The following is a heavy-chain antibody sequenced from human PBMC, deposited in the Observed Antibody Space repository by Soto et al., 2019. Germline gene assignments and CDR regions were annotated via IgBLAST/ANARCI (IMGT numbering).Heavy chain of an antibody. CDR1: CGTFGGYA. D-gene: IGHD3-10*01. CDR2: ISGSGDST. CDR3: AKALYGGFTY. J-gene: IGHJ4*02. V-gene: IGHV3-23*01. Sequence: GGLLSLSCTVSCGTFGGYARSWIRQAPGKGLEWVSGISGSGDSTHYADSVKGRFTVSRDNSKSMLYLQTNSLRAEDTAIYYCAKALYGGFTYWGQGTLVTVSS.